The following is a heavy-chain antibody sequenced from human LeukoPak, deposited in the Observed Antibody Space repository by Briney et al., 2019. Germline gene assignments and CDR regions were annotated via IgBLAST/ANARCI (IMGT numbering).Heavy chain of an antibody. CDR1: GFTFTSYA. CDR2: ISGSGGST. D-gene: IGHD3-10*01. V-gene: IGHV3-23*01. CDR3: AKTPYYGSGNAIDY. Sequence: PGGSLRLSCAASGFTFTSYAMSWVRQAPGKGLEWVSAISGSGGSTYYGDSVKGRFTISRDNSKNTLYLQMNSLRAEDTAVYYCAKTPYYGSGNAIDYWGQGTLVTVSS. J-gene: IGHJ4*02.